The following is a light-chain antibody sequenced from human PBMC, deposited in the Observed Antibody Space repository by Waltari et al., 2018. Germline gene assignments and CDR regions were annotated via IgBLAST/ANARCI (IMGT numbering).Light chain of an antibody. J-gene: IGKJ1*01. CDR2: RAS. CDR1: QPVDTW. Sequence: DIQMTQSPSSLSASVGETVTITCRASQPVDTWLAWYQQKPGKAPKLLIYRASNLDTGVPSRFSGTGSETDFTLTIRDLHPEDVATYFCQQHDKSPWTFGQGTKVEIK. CDR3: QQHDKSPWT. V-gene: IGKV1-5*01.